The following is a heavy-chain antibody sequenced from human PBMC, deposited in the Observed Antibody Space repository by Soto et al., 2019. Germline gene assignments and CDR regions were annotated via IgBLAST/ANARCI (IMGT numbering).Heavy chain of an antibody. CDR1: GFTSSSCA. CDR3: ATPSLGIGRYILDD. Sequence: GGSLRLSCVASGFTSSSCAMRWVRQAPGKGMERVSCISASGGSTYYADSVKGRFTISRDNSKNTLYLQMNSLRAEDTTVYYCATPSLGIGRYILDDWGQGTLVTSSX. CDR2: ISASGGST. V-gene: IGHV3-23*01. J-gene: IGHJ4*02. D-gene: IGHD1-20*01.